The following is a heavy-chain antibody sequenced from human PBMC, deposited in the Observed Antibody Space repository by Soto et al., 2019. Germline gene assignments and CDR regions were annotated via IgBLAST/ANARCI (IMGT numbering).Heavy chain of an antibody. D-gene: IGHD3-3*01. CDR1: GGSISSYY. CDR3: ARESITIFGVVRRNTDYGMDV. Sequence: PSETLSLTCTVSGGSISSYYWSWIRQPPGKGLEWIGYIYYSGSTNYNPSLKSRVTISVDTSKNQFSLKLSSVTAADTAVYYRARESITIFGVVRRNTDYGMDVWGQGTTVTVSS. CDR2: IYYSGST. J-gene: IGHJ6*02. V-gene: IGHV4-59*01.